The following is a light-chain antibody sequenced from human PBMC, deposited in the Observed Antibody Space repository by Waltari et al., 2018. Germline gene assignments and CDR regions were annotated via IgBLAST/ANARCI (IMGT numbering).Light chain of an antibody. CDR1: SSDIGASNY. CDR3: ASYVTTTTLVV. CDR2: NVV. J-gene: IGLJ3*02. V-gene: IGLV2-14*03. Sequence: QSALTQPASVSGSPGQSITLSCTGTSSDIGASNYISWYQQHPGKAPKLLIYNVVNRPFGVSNRFSGSKSGNTASLAISGLQPEDEANDYCASYVTTTTLVVFGGETTLTVL.